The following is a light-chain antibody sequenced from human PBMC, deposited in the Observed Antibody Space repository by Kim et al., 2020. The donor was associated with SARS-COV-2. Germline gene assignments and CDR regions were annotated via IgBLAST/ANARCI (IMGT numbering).Light chain of an antibody. Sequence: PGERATLSCRARQSIRDNFLAWYPQRPGQAPRLLLYGASSRATDIPDRFTGTGSGTDFILTITRLEPEDFAVYYCQQYGTSPLLTFGGGTKVDIK. CDR3: QQYGTSPLLT. CDR1: QSIRDNF. J-gene: IGKJ4*01. CDR2: GAS. V-gene: IGKV3-20*01.